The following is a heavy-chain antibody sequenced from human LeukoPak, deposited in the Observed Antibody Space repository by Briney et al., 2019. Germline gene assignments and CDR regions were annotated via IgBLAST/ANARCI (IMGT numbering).Heavy chain of an antibody. CDR2: ISAGADVI. CDR1: GFSFRDYP. V-gene: IGHV3-23*01. J-gene: IGHJ2*01. CDR3: AKDSGSSVRVALGGFDL. Sequence: GGSLRLSCEAAGFSFRDYPMGWVRRASGKRLEWVSGISAGADVIFYADPVKGRFTISRDNSKNTLYLQMNSLRAEDTAVYYCAKDSGSSVRVALGGFDLWGRGTLVTVSS. D-gene: IGHD3-10*01.